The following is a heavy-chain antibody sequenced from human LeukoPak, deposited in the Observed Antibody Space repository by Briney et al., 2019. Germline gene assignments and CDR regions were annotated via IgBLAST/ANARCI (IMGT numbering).Heavy chain of an antibody. CDR1: GFTFSNYA. Sequence: GGSLRLSCTASGFTFSNYAMSWVCQAPGKGLECGLTISGRGINTYYPDSVKGRFSISRDNSKTTLYLQINSLRAEDTPVHYCGLLGSLKLGVAGHYWYFNLWGRGTLVTVPS. CDR3: GLLGSLKLGVAGHYWYFNL. V-gene: IGHV3-23*01. J-gene: IGHJ2*01. CDR2: ISGRGINT. D-gene: IGHD6-19*01.